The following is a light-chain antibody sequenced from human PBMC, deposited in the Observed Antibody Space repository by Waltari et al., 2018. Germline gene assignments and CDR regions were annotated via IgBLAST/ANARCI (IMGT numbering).Light chain of an antibody. V-gene: IGKV3-11*01. J-gene: IGKJ2*01. CDR3: QQRSSWTPHT. Sequence: EIVLTQSPATLSLSPGETATLSCRASQSVGTYLAWYQQKPRQAPRLLIYDASNRATGIPDRFRGSGSGTDFTLTISSLEPEDFALYYCQQRSSWTPHTFGQGARLEIK. CDR2: DAS. CDR1: QSVGTY.